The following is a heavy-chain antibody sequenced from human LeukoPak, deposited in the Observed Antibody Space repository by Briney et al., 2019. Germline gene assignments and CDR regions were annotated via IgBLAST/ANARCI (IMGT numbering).Heavy chain of an antibody. V-gene: IGHV1-2*02. J-gene: IGHJ4*02. D-gene: IGHD3-9*01. Sequence: GASVKVSCKASVYTFTGYYMHRVRQAPGQGLEWMGWINPNSGGTNYAQKFQGRVTMTRDTSISTAYMELSRLRSDDTAVYYCARGHLEYYDILTGFDYWGQGTLVTVSS. CDR3: ARGHLEYYDILTGFDY. CDR1: VYTFTGYY. CDR2: INPNSGGT.